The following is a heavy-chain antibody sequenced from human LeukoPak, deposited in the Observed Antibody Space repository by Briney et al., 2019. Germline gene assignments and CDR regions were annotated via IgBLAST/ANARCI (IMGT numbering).Heavy chain of an antibody. Sequence: PGGSLRLSCAASGFTFSNSAMSWVRQAPGKGLEWVSAISDSGGNTYYADSVKGRFTIPRDNSKNTLYLQMNSLRAEDTAVYYCAKEGSSGYYYRNPFDYWGQGTLVTVSS. CDR3: AKEGSSGYYYRNPFDY. V-gene: IGHV3-23*01. J-gene: IGHJ4*02. D-gene: IGHD3-22*01. CDR1: GFTFSNSA. CDR2: ISDSGGNT.